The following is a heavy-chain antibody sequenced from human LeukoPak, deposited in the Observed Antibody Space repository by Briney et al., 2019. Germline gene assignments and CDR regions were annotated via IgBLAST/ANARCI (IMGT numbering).Heavy chain of an antibody. CDR1: GDSISSGGYS. J-gene: IGHJ4*02. CDR3: ARDLSSKGDY. D-gene: IGHD2-15*01. CDR2: IYYSGST. V-gene: IGHV4-61*08. Sequence: SETLSLTCAVSGDSISSGGYSWSWIRQPPGKGLEWIGYIYYSGSTNYNPSLKSRVTMSVDTSKNQFSLKLSSVTAADTAVYYFARDLSSKGDYWGQGTLVTVSS.